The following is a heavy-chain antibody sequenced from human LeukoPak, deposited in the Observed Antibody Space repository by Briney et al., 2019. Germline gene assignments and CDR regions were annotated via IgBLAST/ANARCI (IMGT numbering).Heavy chain of an antibody. Sequence: GGSLRLSCAASGFTFSNYWMSWVRQAPEKGLEWVANVKEDGSIKKYMDSMKLRFTISRHNAKNSLYLQMNSLRAEDTAVYYCARDRDDGGFEYWGQGTLVTVSS. D-gene: IGHD4-23*01. J-gene: IGHJ4*02. CDR3: ARDRDDGGFEY. CDR1: GFTFSNYW. CDR2: VKEDGSIK. V-gene: IGHV3-7*01.